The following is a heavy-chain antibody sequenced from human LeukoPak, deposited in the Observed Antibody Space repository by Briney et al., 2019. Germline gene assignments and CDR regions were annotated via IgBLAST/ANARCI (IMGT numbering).Heavy chain of an antibody. D-gene: IGHD1-7*01. Sequence: SETLSLTCTVSGDSISSYYWNWIRQPPGKGLEWIGYGHYSGSTNYNPSLKSRVTISVDTSKNQFSLKLSSVTAADTAVYYCASLNWNYEFDYWGQGTLVTVSS. V-gene: IGHV4-59*01. J-gene: IGHJ4*02. CDR2: GHYSGST. CDR3: ASLNWNYEFDY. CDR1: GDSISSYY.